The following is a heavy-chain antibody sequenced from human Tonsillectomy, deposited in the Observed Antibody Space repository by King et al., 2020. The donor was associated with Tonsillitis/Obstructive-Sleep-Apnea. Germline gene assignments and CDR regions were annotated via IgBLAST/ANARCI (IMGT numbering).Heavy chain of an antibody. D-gene: IGHD3-3*01. J-gene: IGHJ6*02. CDR1: GFTFSTYG. Sequence: VQLVESGGGVVQPGRSLRLSCAASGFTFSTYGMHWVRQAPGKGLEWVAVISYDGSHKYYADSVKGRFTNSRDNSKNTLYLQMNRLGAEDPAVFYWVVGFLEWLPLVHSMDVWGQGTTVTVSS. V-gene: IGHV3-30*03. CDR3: VVGFLEWLPLVHSMDV. CDR2: ISYDGSHK.